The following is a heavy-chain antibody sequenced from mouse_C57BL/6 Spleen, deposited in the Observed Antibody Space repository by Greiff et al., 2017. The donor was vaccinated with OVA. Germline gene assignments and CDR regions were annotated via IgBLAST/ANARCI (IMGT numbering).Heavy chain of an antibody. CDR3: ARPDDYDGGGYAMDY. Sequence: EVKLVESGGGLVKPGGSLKLSCAASGFTFSDYGMHWVRQAPEKGLEWVAYISSGSSTIYYADTVKGRFTISRDNSKNTLYLQMTSLRSEDTAMYYGARPDDYDGGGYAMDYWGQGTSVTVSS. D-gene: IGHD2-4*01. CDR1: GFTFSDYG. J-gene: IGHJ4*01. CDR2: ISSGSSTI. V-gene: IGHV5-17*01.